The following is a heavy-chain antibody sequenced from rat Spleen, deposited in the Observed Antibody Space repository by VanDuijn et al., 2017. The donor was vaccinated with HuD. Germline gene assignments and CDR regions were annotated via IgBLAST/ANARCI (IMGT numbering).Heavy chain of an antibody. D-gene: IGHD5-1*01. CDR2: IIYDGSRT. CDR3: ATHCNWERTDWYFDF. CDR1: GFTFSDYN. V-gene: IGHV5S10*01. J-gene: IGHJ1*01. Sequence: EVQLVESGGGLVQPGRSLKLSCAASGFTFSDYNMAWVRQAPKKGLEWVATIIYDGSRTYYRDSVKGRFTISRDNAKSTLYLQMDSLRSEDTATYYLATHCNWERTDWYFDFWGPGTMVTVSS.